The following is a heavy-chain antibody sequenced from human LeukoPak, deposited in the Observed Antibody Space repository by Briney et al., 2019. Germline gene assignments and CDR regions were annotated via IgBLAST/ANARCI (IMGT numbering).Heavy chain of an antibody. J-gene: IGHJ3*02. CDR2: IYYSGST. CDR3: ARDVILAI. Sequence: SETLSLTCTVSGGSTSSYYWSWIRQPPGKGLEWIGYIYYSGSTNYNPSLKSRVTISVDTSKNQFSLKLSSVTAADTAVYYCARDVILAIWGQGTMVTVSS. CDR1: GGSTSSYY. V-gene: IGHV4-59*01. D-gene: IGHD2-15*01.